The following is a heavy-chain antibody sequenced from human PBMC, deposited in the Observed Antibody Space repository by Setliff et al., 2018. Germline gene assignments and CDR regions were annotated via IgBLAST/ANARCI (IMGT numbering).Heavy chain of an antibody. Sequence: SVKVSCKASGYTFTSYYMHWVRQAPGQGLEWMGGIIPILGIANYAQKFQGRVTITADKSTSTAYMELSSLRSEDTAVYYCARDTVDTAMVYYFDYWGQGTLVTVSS. CDR1: GYTFTSYY. D-gene: IGHD5-18*01. V-gene: IGHV1-69*10. J-gene: IGHJ4*02. CDR3: ARDTVDTAMVYYFDY. CDR2: IIPILGIA.